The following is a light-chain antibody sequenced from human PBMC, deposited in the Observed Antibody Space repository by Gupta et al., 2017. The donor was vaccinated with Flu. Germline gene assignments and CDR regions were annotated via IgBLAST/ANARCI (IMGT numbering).Light chain of an antibody. CDR2: KVS. V-gene: IGKV2-30*01. CDR1: QGLVFTDGNVY. Sequence: DVVMTQSPLFLPVTLGQPASISCRCSQGLVFTDGNVYLHWYQQRPGQSPRRLIYKVSKRDSGVPDSFSGSGSGTDFILKISRGEAEEAGVYYCKQGKYTPYTFGQGTKVE. J-gene: IGKJ1*01. CDR3: KQGKYTPYT.